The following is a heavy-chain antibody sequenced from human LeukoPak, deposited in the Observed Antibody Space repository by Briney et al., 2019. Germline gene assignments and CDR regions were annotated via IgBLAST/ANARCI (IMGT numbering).Heavy chain of an antibody. CDR2: IWYDGSNK. J-gene: IGHJ4*02. CDR3: AKSSSVLLDY. Sequence: GGSLRLSCAASGFTFSSYGMHWVRQDPGKGLEWVAVIWYDGSNKYYADSVKGRFTISRDNSKNTLYLQMNSLRAEDTAVYYCAKSSSVLLDYWGQGTLLTVSS. V-gene: IGHV3-33*06. D-gene: IGHD6-13*01. CDR1: GFTFSSYG.